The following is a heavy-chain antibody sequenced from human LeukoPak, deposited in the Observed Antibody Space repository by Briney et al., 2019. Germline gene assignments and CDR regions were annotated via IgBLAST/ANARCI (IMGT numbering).Heavy chain of an antibody. D-gene: IGHD3-10*02. CDR3: VRGAGGPRNYVLDY. J-gene: IGHJ4*02. CDR1: GFTFSGYW. V-gene: IGHV3-74*01. CDR2: LNSDGTTI. Sequence: GGSLRLSCVASGFTFSGYWMHWVRQAPGMGLVWVSRLNSDGTTINYADSVKGRFTISRDNAKNTVYLQMSGLRDDGTALYFCVRGAGGPRNYVLDYWVQGALVSVSS.